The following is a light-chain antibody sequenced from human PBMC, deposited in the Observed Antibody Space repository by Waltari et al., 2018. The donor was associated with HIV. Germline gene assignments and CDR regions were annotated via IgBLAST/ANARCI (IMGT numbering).Light chain of an antibody. CDR3: QQYDNLPIT. CDR1: QDISNY. CDR2: DAS. Sequence: DIQMTQSPSSLSPSLGARATTPCQASQDISNYLNWYQQKPGKAPKLLIYDASKLETGVPSRFSGSGSGTDFTFTISSLQPEDIATYYCQQYDNLPITFGQGTRLEIK. J-gene: IGKJ5*01. V-gene: IGKV1-33*01.